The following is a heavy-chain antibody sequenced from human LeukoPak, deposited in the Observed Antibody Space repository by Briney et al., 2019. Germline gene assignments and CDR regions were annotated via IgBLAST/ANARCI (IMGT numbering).Heavy chain of an antibody. D-gene: IGHD3-10*01. J-gene: IGHJ4*02. Sequence: SGTLSLTCAVPGGSISSSNWWSWVRQPPGKGLEWIGEIYHSGSTNYNPSLKSRVTISVDKSKNQFSLKLSSVTAADTAVYYCARDLGRITLNYFDYWGQGTLVTVSS. CDR3: ARDLGRITLNYFDY. CDR1: GGSISSSNW. CDR2: IYHSGST. V-gene: IGHV4-4*02.